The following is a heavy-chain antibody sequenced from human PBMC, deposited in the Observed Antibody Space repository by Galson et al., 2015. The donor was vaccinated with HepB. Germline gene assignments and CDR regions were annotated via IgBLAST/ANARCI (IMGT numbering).Heavy chain of an antibody. V-gene: IGHV3-21*01. CDR3: AREGYGDYYYGMDV. CDR1: GFTFSSYS. D-gene: IGHD4-17*01. CDR2: ISSSSSYI. Sequence: SLRLSCAASGFTFSSYSMNWVRQAPGKGLEWVSSISSSSSYIYYADSVKGRFTISRDNAKNSLYLQMNSLRAEDTAVYYCAREGYGDYYYGMDVWGQGTTVTVSS. J-gene: IGHJ6*02.